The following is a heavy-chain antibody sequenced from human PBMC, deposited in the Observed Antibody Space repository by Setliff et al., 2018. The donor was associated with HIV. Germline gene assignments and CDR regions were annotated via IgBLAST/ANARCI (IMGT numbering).Heavy chain of an antibody. V-gene: IGHV4-34*01. CDR1: GASFSGYY. Sequence: SETLSLTCAVYGASFSGYYWAWIRQSPGKGLEWIGEIHPTGHINYNPSYKSRVTVSLDTSKIQFSLKLNSVTAADTGVYYCAAFDSGRDVWGQGTLVTVSS. CDR3: AAFDSGRDV. D-gene: IGHD6-19*01. J-gene: IGHJ4*02. CDR2: IHPTGHI.